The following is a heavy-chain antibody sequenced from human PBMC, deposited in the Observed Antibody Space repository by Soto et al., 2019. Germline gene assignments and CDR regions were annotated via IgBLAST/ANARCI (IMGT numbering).Heavy chain of an antibody. CDR2: LNGRGGST. J-gene: IGHJ4*02. CDR3: ARGFSAGKGSPPDY. Sequence: EVRLLESGGGLVQPGGSLRLSCAASGFTFSNYAMTWVRQAPGKGLEWVSGLNGRGGSTSSADSVKGRFAISRDNSKNTLNLQMNSLRDGDTAVYYCARGFSAGKGSPPDYWGQGTLVTVSS. CDR1: GFTFSNYA. V-gene: IGHV3-23*01. D-gene: IGHD3-10*01.